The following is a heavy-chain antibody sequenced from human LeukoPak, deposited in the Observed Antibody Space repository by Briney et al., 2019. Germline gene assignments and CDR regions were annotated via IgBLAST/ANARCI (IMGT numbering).Heavy chain of an antibody. CDR2: ITRSRGDT. CDR3: AKDEHGEYRHSWFDD. V-gene: IGHV3-23*01. D-gene: IGHD4-17*01. J-gene: IGHJ4*02. CDR1: GFTFSSYA. Sequence: PGGSLRLSCVPSGFTFSSYAMSWVRQAPGKGLEWVSYITRSRGDTYYADSVKGRFTISRDNSKNTLYLQMNSLRGEDTAVYYCAKDEHGEYRHSWFDDWGQGTLLTVSS.